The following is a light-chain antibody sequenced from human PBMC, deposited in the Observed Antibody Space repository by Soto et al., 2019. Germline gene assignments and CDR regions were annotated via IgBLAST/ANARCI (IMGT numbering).Light chain of an antibody. CDR2: DVT. V-gene: IGLV2-14*03. J-gene: IGLJ3*02. Sequence: QSALTQPASVSGSPGQSITISCTGTSNDIGANNYVSWYQQHPGKAPKLMIYDVTNRPSGVSDRFSGSKSGDTASLTISGLLPEDDADYYCSSYTGTNIGVFGGGTKLTVL. CDR1: SNDIGANNY. CDR3: SSYTGTNIGV.